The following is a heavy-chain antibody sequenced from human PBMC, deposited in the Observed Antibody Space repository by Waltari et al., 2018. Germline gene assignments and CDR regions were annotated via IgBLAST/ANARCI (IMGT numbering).Heavy chain of an antibody. D-gene: IGHD4-17*01. CDR2: INPSGGST. CDR1: GYTFTSYY. J-gene: IGHJ4*02. Sequence: QVQLVQSGAEVKKPGASVKVSCKASGYTFTSYYMPWVRPAPGHGLEWMGIINPSGGSTSYAQKFQGRVTMTRDTSTNTVYMELSSLRSEDTAVYYCARAAYGDYIGSLGYWGQGTLVTVSS. CDR3: ARAAYGDYIGSLGY. V-gene: IGHV1-46*01.